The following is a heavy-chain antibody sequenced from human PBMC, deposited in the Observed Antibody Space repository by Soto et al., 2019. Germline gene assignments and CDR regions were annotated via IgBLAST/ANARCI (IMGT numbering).Heavy chain of an antibody. CDR3: ARGDATKIVVTTYYAMDV. CDR1: GGSLSNYG. Sequence: QVQLVQSGAEVKKPGSSVKVSCEASGGSLSNYGISWVRQAPGQGLEWMGAIIPVFGTPNYAQKFQDRVTITADESTTTVYMEVRSLTSEDTAVDYCARGDATKIVVTTYYAMDVWGQGTTVTVSS. D-gene: IGHD3-22*01. CDR2: IIPVFGTP. J-gene: IGHJ6*02. V-gene: IGHV1-69*12.